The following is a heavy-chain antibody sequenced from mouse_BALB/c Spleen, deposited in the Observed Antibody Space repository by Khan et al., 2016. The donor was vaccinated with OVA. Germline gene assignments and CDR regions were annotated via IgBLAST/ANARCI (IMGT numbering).Heavy chain of an antibody. CDR3: ASHLTGSFAY. CDR1: GFIFSSYS. V-gene: IGHV5-6*01. Sequence: EVELVESGGDLVKPGGSLKLSCAASGFIFSSYSMSWVRQTPDNRLEWVATISSGGDYTYYPDNVKGRFTISRDNAKNTLYLQMNSLKSEDTAMYYCASHLTGSFAYWGQGTLVTVSA. D-gene: IGHD4-1*01. CDR2: ISSGGDYT. J-gene: IGHJ3*01.